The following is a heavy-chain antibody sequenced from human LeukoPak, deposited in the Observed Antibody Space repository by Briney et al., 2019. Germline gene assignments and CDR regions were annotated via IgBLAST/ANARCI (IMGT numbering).Heavy chain of an antibody. CDR2: ITGSSTSI. CDR1: GFTFSHYW. Sequence: PGGSLRLSCAASGFTFSHYWMSWVRQAPGKGLEWVSSITGSSTSIEYADSVKGRFAISRDNAKNSLFLQMDSLRVDDTAVYYCVREGSGSSHYMDVWGKGTTVTVSS. CDR3: VREGSGSSHYMDV. D-gene: IGHD3-10*01. J-gene: IGHJ6*03. V-gene: IGHV3-21*01.